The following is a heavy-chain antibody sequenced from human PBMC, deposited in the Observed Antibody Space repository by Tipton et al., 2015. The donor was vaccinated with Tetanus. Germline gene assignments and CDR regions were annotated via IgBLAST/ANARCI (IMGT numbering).Heavy chain of an antibody. D-gene: IGHD3-3*01. V-gene: IGHV4-4*07. CDR1: RGPISSYY. Sequence: TLSLTCSVSRGPISSYYWSWIRQPAGKGLEWLGHISKGNPDYAPSLKSRLTLSVDMSRNELSLELRSVTAADTAVYFCARERSGFNVGHLDVWGPGILVIVSS. CDR2: ISKGNP. J-gene: IGHJ4*02. CDR3: ARERSGFNVGHLDV.